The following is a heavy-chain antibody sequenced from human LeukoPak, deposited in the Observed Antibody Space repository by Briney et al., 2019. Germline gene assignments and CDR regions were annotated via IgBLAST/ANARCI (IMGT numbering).Heavy chain of an antibody. Sequence: SETLSLTCTVSGGSISSGSYYWSWIRQPAGKGLEWIGRIYTSGSTNYNPSLKSRVTISVDTSKNQFSLKLSSVTAADTAVYYCARSLLLGIVGATTGFDYWGQGTLVTVSS. CDR2: IYTSGST. CDR3: ARSLLLGIVGATTGFDY. J-gene: IGHJ4*02. CDR1: GGSISSGSYY. D-gene: IGHD1-26*01. V-gene: IGHV4-61*02.